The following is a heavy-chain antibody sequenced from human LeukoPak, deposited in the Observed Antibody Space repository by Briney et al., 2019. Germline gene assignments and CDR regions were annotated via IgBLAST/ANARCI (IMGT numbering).Heavy chain of an antibody. CDR2: ISISSTYI. D-gene: IGHD3-16*01. CDR3: ARDRQGGNWGDFDF. V-gene: IGHV3-21*01. J-gene: IGHJ4*02. CDR1: GFTFSTYS. Sequence: GGSLRLSCAASGFTFSTYSMNWVRQAPGKGLEWVSFISISSTYIYYADSVRGRFTISRDDAKNSLYLQMNSLRAEDTAVYYCARDRQGGNWGDFDFWGQGTLVIVSS.